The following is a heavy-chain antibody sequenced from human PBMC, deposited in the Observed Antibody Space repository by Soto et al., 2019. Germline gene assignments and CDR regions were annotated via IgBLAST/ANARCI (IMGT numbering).Heavy chain of an antibody. CDR3: AMPLYCTNGVCSDFDY. CDR2: ISGSGGST. Sequence: GGSLRLSCAASGFTFSSYAMSWVRQAPGKGLEWVSAISGSGGSTYYADSVKGRFTISRDNSKNTLYLQMHSPRAEDTAVYYCAMPLYCTNGVCSDFDYWGQGTLVTVSS. V-gene: IGHV3-23*01. J-gene: IGHJ4*02. CDR1: GFTFSSYA. D-gene: IGHD2-8*01.